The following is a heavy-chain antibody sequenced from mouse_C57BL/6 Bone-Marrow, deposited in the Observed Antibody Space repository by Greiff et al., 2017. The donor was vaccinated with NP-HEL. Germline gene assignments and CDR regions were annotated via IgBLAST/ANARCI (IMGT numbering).Heavy chain of an antibody. CDR3: ARLELVTTVVAYYFDY. D-gene: IGHD1-1*01. J-gene: IGHJ2*01. V-gene: IGHV1-64*01. CDR2: IHPNSGST. CDR1: GYTFTSYW. Sequence: VQLQQPGAELVKPGASVKLSCKASGYTFTSYWMHWVKQRPGQGLEWIGMIHPNSGSTNYNEKFKSKATLTVDKSSSTAYMQLSSLTSEDSAVYYCARLELVTTVVAYYFDYWGQGTTLTVSS.